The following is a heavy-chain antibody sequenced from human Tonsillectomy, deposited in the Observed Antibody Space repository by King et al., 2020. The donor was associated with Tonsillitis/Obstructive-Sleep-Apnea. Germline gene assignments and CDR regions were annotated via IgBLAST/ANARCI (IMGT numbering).Heavy chain of an antibody. J-gene: IGHJ4*02. D-gene: IGHD7-27*01. CDR1: GDSISSGGYY. CDR3: ASGGPWAYYFDY. Sequence: VQLQESGPGLEKPSQTLSLTCTVSGDSISSGGYYWSWIRQHPGKGLEWIGYIYYSGRTYYNPSLKSRVTISVDTSKKQFSLKLSSVTAADTAVYYCASGGPWAYYFDYWGQGTLVTVSS. CDR2: IYYSGRT. V-gene: IGHV4-31*03.